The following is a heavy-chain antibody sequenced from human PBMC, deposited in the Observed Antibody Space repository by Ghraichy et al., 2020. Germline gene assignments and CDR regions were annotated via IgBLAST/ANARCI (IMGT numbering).Heavy chain of an antibody. J-gene: IGHJ6*02. V-gene: IGHV3-48*02. CDR1: GFTFSSYT. CDR2: ISSSSRTI. CDR3: ARASTVVRFYYYDGMDV. D-gene: IGHD4-23*01. Sequence: LSLTCVGSGFTFSSYTMHWVRQSPGKGLEWVSYISSSSRTIFYADSVKGRFTISRDNAQNSLFLQMNSLRDEDTAVYYCARASTVVRFYYYDGMDVWGQGTTVTVS.